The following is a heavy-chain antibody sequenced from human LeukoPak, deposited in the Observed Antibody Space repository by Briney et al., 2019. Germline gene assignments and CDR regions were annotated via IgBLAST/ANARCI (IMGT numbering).Heavy chain of an antibody. J-gene: IGHJ5*02. CDR3: ARDLLWSNWFDP. D-gene: IGHD2/OR15-2a*01. Sequence: PETLSLTCTVSGGSISSYYWSWIRQPAGKGLEWIGRIYTSGSTNYNPSLKSRVTMSVDTSKNQFSLKLSSVTAADTAVYYCARDLLWSNWFDPWGQGTLVTVSS. CDR1: GGSISSYY. V-gene: IGHV4-4*07. CDR2: IYTSGST.